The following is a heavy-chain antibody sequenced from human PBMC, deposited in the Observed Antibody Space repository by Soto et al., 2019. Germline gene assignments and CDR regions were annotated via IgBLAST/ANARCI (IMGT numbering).Heavy chain of an antibody. J-gene: IGHJ4*02. CDR1: GYTFSGYA. CDR2: INLGNSDT. CDR3: AASKSPYCSSSNCTLDY. V-gene: IGHV1-3*01. Sequence: ASVKVSCKASGYTFSGYAMHWVRQAPGQRLEWMGWINLGNSDTKYSQKFQGRVTISRDTSTGTAYMGLSSLRSEDTAVYYCAASKSPYCSSSNCTLDYWGRGTLVTVSS. D-gene: IGHD2-2*01.